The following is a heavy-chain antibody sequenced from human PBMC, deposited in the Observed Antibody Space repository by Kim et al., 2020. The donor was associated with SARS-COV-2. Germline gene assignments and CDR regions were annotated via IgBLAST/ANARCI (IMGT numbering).Heavy chain of an antibody. CDR2: INPNSGGT. V-gene: IGHV1-2*02. CDR1: GYTFTGYY. J-gene: IGHJ4*02. CDR3: ATLQDVIRYFDWLPSGYFDY. D-gene: IGHD3-9*01. Sequence: ASVKVSCKASGYTFTGYYMHWVRQAPGQGLEWMGWINPNSGGTNYAQKFQGRVTMTRDTSISTAYMELSRLRSDDTAVYYCATLQDVIRYFDWLPSGYFDYWGQGTLVTVSS.